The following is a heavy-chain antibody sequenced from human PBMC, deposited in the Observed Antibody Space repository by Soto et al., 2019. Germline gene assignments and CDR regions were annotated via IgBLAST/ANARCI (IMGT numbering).Heavy chain of an antibody. CDR2: IGTTGDT. D-gene: IGHD2-2*01. J-gene: IGHJ6*02. CDR1: GFTFRNYD. Sequence: GGSLRLSCAASGFTFRNYDIHWVRQGTGVGLEWVSAIGTTGDTYYGGSVKGRFTMSRDDAKNSCYLQMNSLRAEDTAVYYCARGYCSSTSCSYFYHGTDVWGQGTTVTVSS. CDR3: ARGYCSSTSCSYFYHGTDV. V-gene: IGHV3-13*01.